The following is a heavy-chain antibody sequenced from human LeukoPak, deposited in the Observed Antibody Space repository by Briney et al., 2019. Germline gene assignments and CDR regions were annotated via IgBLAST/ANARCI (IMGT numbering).Heavy chain of an antibody. CDR1: EFPFSFYE. CDR3: ALLAVASDFDY. CDR2: IGSSDTNR. J-gene: IGHJ4*02. D-gene: IGHD6-19*01. V-gene: IGHV3-48*03. Sequence: PGGSLRLSCAVSEFPFSFYEMNWVRQAPGKGLEWVSNIGSSDTNRYYADSVKGRFSISRDNAKSSLYLQMNSLRVEDTAVYYCALLAVASDFDYWGQGALVTVSS.